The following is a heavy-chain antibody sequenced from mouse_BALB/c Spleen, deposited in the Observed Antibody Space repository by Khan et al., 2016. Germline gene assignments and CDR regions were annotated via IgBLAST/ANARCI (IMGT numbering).Heavy chain of an antibody. V-gene: IGHV9-2-1*01. CDR2: INTETGEA. CDR3: VRRDKIGPFAF. Sequence: QIQLVQSGPELKKPGETVKISCKASGYTFTDYSIHWVKQAPGKGFKWMGWINTETGEATYADDFKGRFAFSLETSASTAHFQIDNLKNEDTATYFCVRRDKIGPFAFWGQGTLVTVSA. J-gene: IGHJ3*01. CDR1: GYTFTDYS.